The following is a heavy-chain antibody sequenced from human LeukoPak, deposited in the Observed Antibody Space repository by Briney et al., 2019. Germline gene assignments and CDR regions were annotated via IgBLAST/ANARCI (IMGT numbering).Heavy chain of an antibody. CDR1: GGFTSPYK. CDR3: ARGGDVDTAMDY. Sequence: SETLSLTCTVSGGFTSPYKWNWIRQPPGKGLEWIGFVYNSGTTSYNPSLKNRVTISVDTSKSQFSLKLTSVTAADTAVYYCARGGDVDTAMDYWGQGTLVTVSS. D-gene: IGHD5-18*01. V-gene: IGHV4-59*12. J-gene: IGHJ4*02. CDR2: VYNSGTT.